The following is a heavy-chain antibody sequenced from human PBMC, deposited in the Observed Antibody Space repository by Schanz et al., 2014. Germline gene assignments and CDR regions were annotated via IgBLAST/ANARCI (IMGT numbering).Heavy chain of an antibody. J-gene: IGHJ6*03. D-gene: IGHD2-2*02. V-gene: IGHV1-69*02. CDR1: GGTFNSYT. CDR2: IIPILGIA. Sequence: QLQLVQSGAEVKKPGSSVKVSCKASGGTFNSYTINWVRQAPGQGLEWMGRIIPILGIANYAQNFQGRVTITADKSTSTAYMELTSLRSEDTAVYYCAGTYCSSTSCYTGYYYMDVWVKGTTVTVSS. CDR3: AGTYCSSTSCYTGYYYMDV.